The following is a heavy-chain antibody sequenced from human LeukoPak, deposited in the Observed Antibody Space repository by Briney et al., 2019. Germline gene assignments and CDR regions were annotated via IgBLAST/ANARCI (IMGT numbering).Heavy chain of an antibody. Sequence: GGSLRLSCAASGFALSSHWMTWVRQVPGKGPEWAANVNRDGSETYYLDSVKGRFTISKDNAKNSLYLQMNSLRAEDTALYHCARNNGMDVWGQGTTVIVSS. CDR3: ARNNGMDV. V-gene: IGHV3-7*03. CDR1: GFALSSHW. CDR2: VNRDGSET. J-gene: IGHJ6*02.